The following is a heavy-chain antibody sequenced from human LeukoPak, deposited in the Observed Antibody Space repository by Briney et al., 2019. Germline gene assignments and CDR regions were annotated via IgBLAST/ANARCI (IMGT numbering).Heavy chain of an antibody. J-gene: IGHJ4*02. CDR3: ARGGTTIFGVVIGYYFDY. V-gene: IGHV3-23*01. Sequence: GGSLRLSCAASGFTFSSYAMSWVRQAPGKGLEWVSAISGSGGSKYYADSVKGRFTISRDNSKNTLYLQMNSLRAEDTAVYYCARGGTTIFGVVIGYYFDYWGQGTLVTVSS. CDR1: GFTFSSYA. D-gene: IGHD3-3*01. CDR2: ISGSGGSK.